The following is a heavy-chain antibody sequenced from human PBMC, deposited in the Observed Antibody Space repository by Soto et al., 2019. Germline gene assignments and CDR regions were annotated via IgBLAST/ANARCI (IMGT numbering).Heavy chain of an antibody. J-gene: IGHJ4*02. Sequence: SETLSLTCTVSGGSISSYYWSWIRQPPGKGLEWIGYIYYSGSTNYNPSLKSRVTISVDTSKNQFSLKLSSVTAADTAVYYCARVIGYATLFDYWGQGTLVTVSS. D-gene: IGHD5-12*01. CDR2: IYYSGST. V-gene: IGHV4-59*01. CDR3: ARVIGYATLFDY. CDR1: GGSISSYY.